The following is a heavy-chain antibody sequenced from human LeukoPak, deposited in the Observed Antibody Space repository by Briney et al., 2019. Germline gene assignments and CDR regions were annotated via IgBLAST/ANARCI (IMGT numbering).Heavy chain of an antibody. CDR1: GGSISSSNYY. CDR3: AHFKGGSFDF. V-gene: IGHV4-39*01. D-gene: IGHD1-26*01. CDR2: IYYSGNT. Sequence: SETLSLTCTVSGGSISSSNYYWGWIRQPPGKGLEWIGSIYYSGNTYYNPSLKSRVSISVDTSKNQFSLKLTSVTAADTAVYYCAHFKGGSFDFWGQGTMVTVSS. J-gene: IGHJ3*01.